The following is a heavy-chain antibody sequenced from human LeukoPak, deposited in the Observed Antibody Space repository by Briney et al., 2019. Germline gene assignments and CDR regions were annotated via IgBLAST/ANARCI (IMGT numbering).Heavy chain of an antibody. V-gene: IGHV4-30-4*08. CDR1: GGSISSGDYY. J-gene: IGHJ4*02. D-gene: IGHD3-22*01. Sequence: SQTLSLTCTLSGGSISSGDYYWSWIRQPPGKGLEWIGYIYYSGSTYYNPSLKSRVTISVDTSKNQFSLKLSSVTAADTAVYFCASGIYDSSGYYLDYWGQGTLVTVSS. CDR3: ASGIYDSSGYYLDY. CDR2: IYYSGST.